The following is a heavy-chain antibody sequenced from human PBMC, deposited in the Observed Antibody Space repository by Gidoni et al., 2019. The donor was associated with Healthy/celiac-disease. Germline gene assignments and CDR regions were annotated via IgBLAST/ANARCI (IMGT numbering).Heavy chain of an antibody. D-gene: IGHD1-26*01. J-gene: IGHJ4*02. V-gene: IGHV3-48*03. CDR2: ISSSGSTI. Sequence: EVQLVESGGGLVQPGGSLRLSCAASGFTFSSYEMNWVRQAPGKGLEWVSYISSSGSTIYYADSVKGRFTISRDNAKNSLYLQMNSLRAEDTAVYYCARGPLGATGLDYWGQGTLVTVSS. CDR1: GFTFSSYE. CDR3: ARGPLGATGLDY.